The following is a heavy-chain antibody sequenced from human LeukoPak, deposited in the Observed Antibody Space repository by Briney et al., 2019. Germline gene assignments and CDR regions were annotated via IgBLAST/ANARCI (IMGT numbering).Heavy chain of an antibody. V-gene: IGHV3-48*01. CDR3: ARSHGDYYFDY. D-gene: IGHD4-17*01. J-gene: IGHJ4*02. CDR1: EFTFSSYT. Sequence: GGSLRLSCAASEFTFSSYTMNWVRQAPGKGLEWVSYISSSSSTIYYADSVKGRFTISRDNAKNSLYLQMNSLRAEDTAVYYCARSHGDYYFDYWGQGTLVTVSS. CDR2: ISSSSSTI.